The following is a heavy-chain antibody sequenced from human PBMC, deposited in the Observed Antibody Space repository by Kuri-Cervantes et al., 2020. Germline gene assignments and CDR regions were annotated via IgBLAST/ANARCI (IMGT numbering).Heavy chain of an antibody. V-gene: IGHV3-53*01. D-gene: IGHD6-19*01. CDR1: GFNVNNYY. J-gene: IGHJ4*02. CDR3: ARPGVAGFNDY. Sequence: GESLKISCAASGFNVNNYYMSWVRQAPGRGLEWVSVLYSGGQTYYADFARGRFTISRDNAKNSLYLQMNSLRVEDTAMYYCARPGVAGFNDYWGQGTLVTVSS. CDR2: LYSGGQT.